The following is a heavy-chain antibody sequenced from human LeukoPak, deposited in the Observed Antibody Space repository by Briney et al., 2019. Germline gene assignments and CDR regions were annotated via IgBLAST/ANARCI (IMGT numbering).Heavy chain of an antibody. D-gene: IGHD2-15*01. CDR2: ISGSGGST. CDR1: GFTFSSYA. V-gene: IGHV3-23*01. Sequence: GSLRLSCAASGFTFSSYAMSWVRQAPGKGLEWVSAISGSGGSTYYADSVKGRFTISRDNANNSLYLQMNSLSAEDTAIYYCARQPQVAHFDYWGQGTLVSVSS. J-gene: IGHJ4*02. CDR3: ARQPQVAHFDY.